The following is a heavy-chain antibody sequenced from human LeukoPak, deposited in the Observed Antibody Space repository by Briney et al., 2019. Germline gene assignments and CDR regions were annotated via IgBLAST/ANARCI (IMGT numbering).Heavy chain of an antibody. CDR2: ITGSGGNT. V-gene: IGHV3-23*01. CDR1: GFTFSSYA. J-gene: IGHJ4*02. CDR3: ARDDVAYCGSDCYWGAY. Sequence: PGGSLRLSCAASGFTFSSYAMSWVRQAPGKGLEWVSAITGSGGNTYYADSVKGRFTISRDNSKNTLYLQMNSLRAEDTAVYYCARDDVAYCGSDCYWGAYWGQGTLVTVSS. D-gene: IGHD2-21*02.